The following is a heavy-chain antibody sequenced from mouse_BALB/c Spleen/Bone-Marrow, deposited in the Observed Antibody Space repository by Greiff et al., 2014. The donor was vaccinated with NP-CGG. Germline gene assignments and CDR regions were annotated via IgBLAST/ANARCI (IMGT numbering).Heavy chain of an antibody. CDR3: ARNYPFAY. CDR1: GFNIKDSY. Sequence: EVQLQQSGAELVKPGASVKLSCTASGFNIKDSYLHWVKQRPEQGLDWIGRIDPAKGNTNYDPKFQGKATITADTSSNTAYQKLSSLTSEDTAVYFCARNYPFAYWGQGTLVTVSA. D-gene: IGHD2-1*01. J-gene: IGHJ3*01. CDR2: IDPAKGNT. V-gene: IGHV14-3*02.